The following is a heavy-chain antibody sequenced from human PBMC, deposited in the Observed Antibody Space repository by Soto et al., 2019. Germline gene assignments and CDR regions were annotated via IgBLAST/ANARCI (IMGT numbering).Heavy chain of an antibody. J-gene: IGHJ6*02. CDR2: ISYDGSNK. V-gene: IGHV3-30-3*01. Sequence: QVQLVESGGGVVQPGRSLRLSCAASGFTFSSYAMHWVRQAPGKGLEWVAVISYDGSNKYYADSVKGRFTISRDNSKNTLYLQMNSLRAEDTAVYYCAAHCISTSCYSRGMDVWGQGTTVTVSS. CDR1: GFTFSSYA. CDR3: AAHCISTSCYSRGMDV. D-gene: IGHD2-2*01.